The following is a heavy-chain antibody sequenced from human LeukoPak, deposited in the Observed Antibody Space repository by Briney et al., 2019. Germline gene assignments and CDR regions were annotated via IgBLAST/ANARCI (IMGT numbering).Heavy chain of an antibody. CDR3: ARDNDFWSGYFMGPYYYYGMDV. V-gene: IGHV1-18*01. CDR1: GYTFTSYG. Sequence: ASVKVSCKASGYTFTSYGISWVRQALGQGLEWMGWISAYNGNTNYARKLQGRVTMTTDTSTSTAYMELRSLRSDDTAVYYCARDNDFWSGYFMGPYYYYGMDVWGQGTTVTVSS. J-gene: IGHJ6*02. D-gene: IGHD3-3*01. CDR2: ISAYNGNT.